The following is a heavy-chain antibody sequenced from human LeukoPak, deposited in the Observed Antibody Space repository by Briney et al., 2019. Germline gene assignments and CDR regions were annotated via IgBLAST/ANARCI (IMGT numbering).Heavy chain of an antibody. CDR1: GGSFSGYY. J-gene: IGHJ4*02. CDR3: ARGKGLWFGVFFDY. D-gene: IGHD3-10*01. V-gene: IGHV4-34*01. Sequence: SETLSLTCAVYGGSFSGYYWSWIRQPPGKGLEWIGEINHSGSTNYNPSLKSRVTISVDTSKNQFSLKLSSVTAADTAVYYCARGKGLWFGVFFDYWGQGTLVTVSS. CDR2: INHSGST.